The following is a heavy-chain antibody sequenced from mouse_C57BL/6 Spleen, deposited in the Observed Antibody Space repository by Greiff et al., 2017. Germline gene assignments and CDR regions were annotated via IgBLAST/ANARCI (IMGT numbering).Heavy chain of an antibody. D-gene: IGHD1-3*01. V-gene: IGHV10-1*01. CDR2: IRSKSNGYAT. CDR3: VVYTSEGSWFAY. Sequence: EVILVESGGGLVQPRGSLKLSCAASGFSFNTYSMNWVRQAPGKGLEWVARIRSKSNGYATYYADSVKDRFTISRDDSESMLYLQMNNLRTEDTAMYYCVVYTSEGSWFAYWGQGTLVTVSA. CDR1: GFSFNTYS. J-gene: IGHJ3*01.